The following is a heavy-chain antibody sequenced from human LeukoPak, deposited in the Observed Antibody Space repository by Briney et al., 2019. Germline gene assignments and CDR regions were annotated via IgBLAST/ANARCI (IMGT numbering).Heavy chain of an antibody. CDR2: IYHSGTT. V-gene: IGHV4-30-2*01. CDR3: ARWDTTRFDY. Sequence: ASQTRSPTWPVPAASITSGGYSWSWIRQPPGKGLEWIGYIYHSGTTYYNPSLKSRVTISVDRSKNQFSLKLSSVTAADTAVYYCARWDTTRFDYWSQGTLVTVSS. CDR1: AASITSGGYS. J-gene: IGHJ4*02. D-gene: IGHD5-18*01.